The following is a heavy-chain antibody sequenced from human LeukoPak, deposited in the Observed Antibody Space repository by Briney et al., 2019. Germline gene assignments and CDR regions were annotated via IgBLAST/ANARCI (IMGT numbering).Heavy chain of an antibody. CDR3: TRDRSRAEDD. J-gene: IGHJ4*02. V-gene: IGHV3-7*01. CDR1: GFTFSVHW. Sequence: GGSLRLSCAASGFTFSVHWMSWVRQAPGKGLEWVANINQGGSDKYYVDSVKGRFTISRDNANNLLYLQMNSLRGEDTAVYYCTRDRSRAEDDWGQGTLVTVSS. D-gene: IGHD1-14*01. CDR2: INQGGSDK.